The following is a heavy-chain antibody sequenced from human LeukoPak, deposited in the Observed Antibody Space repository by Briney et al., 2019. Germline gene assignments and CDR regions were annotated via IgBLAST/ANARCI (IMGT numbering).Heavy chain of an antibody. CDR3: ARSGGDYDFWSGYLGY. Sequence: GGALRLSCAASGFTFSEYYMSWIRQAPGKGVEGVSYISIICITIYYAASVKGRFTISSDNAKNSLYLQMNSLRAEDTAVYYCARSGGDYDFWSGYLGYWGQGTLVTVSS. J-gene: IGHJ4*02. D-gene: IGHD3-3*01. CDR2: ISIICITI. CDR1: GFTFSEYY. V-gene: IGHV3-11*01.